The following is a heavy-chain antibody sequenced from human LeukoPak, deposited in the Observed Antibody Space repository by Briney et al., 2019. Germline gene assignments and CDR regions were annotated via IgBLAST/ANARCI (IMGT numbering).Heavy chain of an antibody. V-gene: IGHV1-46*01. CDR1: GYTCTSYY. CDR2: INPSGGST. CDR3: ARGMRAAAGTRNDY. Sequence: ASVKDSCKASGYTCTSYYMHWLRQAPGQGLEGMGIINPSGGSTSYAQKFQGRVTMTMDTSTRTVYMEPSCLRSEDTSVYYCARGMRAAAGTRNDYWGQGTLVTVSS. J-gene: IGHJ4*02. D-gene: IGHD6-13*01.